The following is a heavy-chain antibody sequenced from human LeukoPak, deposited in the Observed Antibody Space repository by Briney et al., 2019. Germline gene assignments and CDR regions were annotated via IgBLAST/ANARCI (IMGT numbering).Heavy chain of an antibody. J-gene: IGHJ6*03. CDR3: AGEQLVPIHYYYMDV. CDR2: IIPIFGTA. D-gene: IGHD6-6*01. V-gene: IGHV1-69*05. Sequence: SVKVSCKASGGTFTSYAISWVRQAPGQGLEWLGRIIPIFGTANYAQKFQGRVTITTDESTSTAYMELSSLRSEDTAVYYCAGEQLVPIHYYYMDVWGKGTTVTVSS. CDR1: GGTFTSYA.